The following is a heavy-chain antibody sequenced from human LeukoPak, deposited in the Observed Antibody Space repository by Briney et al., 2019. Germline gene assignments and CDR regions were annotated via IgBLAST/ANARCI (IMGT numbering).Heavy chain of an antibody. V-gene: IGHV4-59*08. CDR2: IYYSGST. CDR3: ARTPDYGDYDY. D-gene: IGHD4-17*01. Sequence: SETLSLTCTVSGGSIGSYYWSWIRQPPGKGLEWIGYIYYSGSTNYNPSLKSRVTISVDTSKNQFSLKLSSVTAADTAVYYCARTPDYGDYDYWGQGTLVTVSS. CDR1: GGSIGSYY. J-gene: IGHJ4*02.